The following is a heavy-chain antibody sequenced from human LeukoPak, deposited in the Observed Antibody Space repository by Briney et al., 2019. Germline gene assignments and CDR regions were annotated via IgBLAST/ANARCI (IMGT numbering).Heavy chain of an antibody. CDR1: GFTFSSNT. J-gene: IGHJ1*01. V-gene: IGHV3-21*01. Sequence: GGSLRLSCAASGFTFSSNTMNWVRQAPGKGLEWVSSISSSSSYMKYADSVRGRFTISRDNAKNSLYLQMNSLRAEDTAVYYCASEDYYTSSAYYYRNCQRWGQGTLVTVSS. CDR2: ISSSSSYM. D-gene: IGHD3-22*01. CDR3: ASEDYYTSSAYYYRNCQR.